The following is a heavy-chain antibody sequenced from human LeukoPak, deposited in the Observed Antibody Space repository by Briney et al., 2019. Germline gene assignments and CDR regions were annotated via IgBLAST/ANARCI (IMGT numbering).Heavy chain of an antibody. D-gene: IGHD2-21*01. CDR3: ARDVDRGGFYFDY. J-gene: IGHJ4*02. CDR2: ISAYNGNT. CDR1: GYTFTSYG. V-gene: IGHV1-18*01. Sequence: ASVKVSCKASGYTFTSYGISLVRQAPGQGLEWMGWISAYNGNTNYAQKLQGRVTMTRNTSISTAYMELSSLRSEDTAVYYCARDVDRGGFYFDYWGQGTLVTVSS.